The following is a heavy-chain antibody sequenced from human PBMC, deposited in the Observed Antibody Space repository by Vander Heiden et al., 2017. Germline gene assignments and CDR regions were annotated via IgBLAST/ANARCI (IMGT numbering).Heavy chain of an antibody. CDR1: GGSFSSYA. J-gene: IGHJ2*01. V-gene: IGHV1-69*01. D-gene: IGHD6-6*01. CDR2: IIPIFGTA. CDR3: AMWYSSSRRFWYFDL. Sequence: QVQLVQSGAEVKKTGSSVKVSCKASGGSFSSYAISWVRQAPGQGLVWMGGIIPIFGTANYAQKFQGRVTITADESTSTAYMELSSLRSEDTAVYYCAMWYSSSRRFWYFDLWGRGTLVTVSS.